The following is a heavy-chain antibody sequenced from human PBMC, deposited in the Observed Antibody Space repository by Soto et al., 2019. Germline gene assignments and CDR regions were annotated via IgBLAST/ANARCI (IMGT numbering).Heavy chain of an antibody. J-gene: IGHJ4*02. CDR3: AMEYCSSTSCDRDY. D-gene: IGHD2-2*02. Sequence: QVQLVQSRAEVKKPGSSVKVSCKASGGTFSSYTISWVRQAPGQGLEWMGRIIPFLGIANYAQKFQGRVRITADNSTSTAYMELSSLRSEDTAVYYCAMEYCSSTSCDRDYWGQGTLVTVSS. CDR2: IIPFLGIA. CDR1: GGTFSSYT. V-gene: IGHV1-69*02.